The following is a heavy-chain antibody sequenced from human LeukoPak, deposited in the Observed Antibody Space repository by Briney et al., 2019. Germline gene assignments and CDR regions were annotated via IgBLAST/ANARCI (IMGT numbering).Heavy chain of an antibody. D-gene: IGHD3-10*01. Sequence: ASVKVSCKASGYTFTSYYMHWARQAPGQGLEWMGIINPSGGSTSYAQKFQGRVTMTRDTSTSTVYMELSSLRSEDTAVYYCARGSVLLWFGELLPTAYYYYYGMDVWGQGTTVTVSS. V-gene: IGHV1-46*01. CDR1: GYTFTSYY. J-gene: IGHJ6*02. CDR3: ARGSVLLWFGELLPTAYYYYYGMDV. CDR2: INPSGGST.